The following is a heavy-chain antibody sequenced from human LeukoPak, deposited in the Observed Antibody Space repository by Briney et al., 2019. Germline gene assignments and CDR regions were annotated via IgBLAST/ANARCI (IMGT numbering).Heavy chain of an antibody. CDR2: IYYSGST. V-gene: IGHV4-39*01. J-gene: IGHJ5*02. Sequence: SETLSLTCTVSGGSISSSSYYWGWIRQPPGKGLEWIGSIYYSGSTYYNPSLKSRVTISVDTSKNQFSLKLSSVTAADTAVYFCARHSNWYNWFDPWGQGTLVTVSS. CDR3: ARHSNWYNWFDP. CDR1: GGSISSSSYY. D-gene: IGHD6-13*01.